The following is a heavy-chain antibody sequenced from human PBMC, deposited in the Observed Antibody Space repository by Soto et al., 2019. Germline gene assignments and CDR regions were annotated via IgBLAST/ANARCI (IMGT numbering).Heavy chain of an antibody. CDR3: AVGLAGDKVDS. J-gene: IGHJ4*02. V-gene: IGHV4-30-4*01. D-gene: IGHD6-19*01. CDR2: IYNSGST. Sequence: QVQLQESGPGLVKPSQTLSLTCTVSGASISSGHYYWSWIRQPPGKGLEWIGHIYNSGSTYNNPSLNSRVFIVLDTSKNQFSLNLSSVTAADTAVYYCAVGLAGDKVDSWGQGTLVTVSS. CDR1: GASISSGHYY.